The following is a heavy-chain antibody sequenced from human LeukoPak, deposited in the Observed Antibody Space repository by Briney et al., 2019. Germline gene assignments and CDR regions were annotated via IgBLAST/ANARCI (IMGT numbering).Heavy chain of an antibody. CDR1: GGSISSGGYY. Sequence: SQTLSLTCTVSGGSISSGGYYWSWIRQHPGKGLEWIGYIYYTGITKYNPSLKSRITILVDTSKNQFSLRLSSVTAADTAIYYCARGGSWFYYFDYWGQGALVTVSS. V-gene: IGHV4-61*08. D-gene: IGHD6-13*01. CDR3: ARGGSWFYYFDY. CDR2: IYYTGIT. J-gene: IGHJ4*02.